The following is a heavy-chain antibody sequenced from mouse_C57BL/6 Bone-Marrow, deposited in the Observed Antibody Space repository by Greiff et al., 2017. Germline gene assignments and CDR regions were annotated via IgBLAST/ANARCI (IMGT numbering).Heavy chain of an antibody. Sequence: QVQLQQPGAELVMPGASVKLSCKASGYTFTSYWMHWVKQRPGQGLEWIGEIDPSDSYTNYNQKFKGKSTLTVDKSSSTAYMQLSSLTSEDSAVYYCATHYDYLDYWGQGTTLTVSS. J-gene: IGHJ2*01. V-gene: IGHV1-69*01. CDR2: IDPSDSYT. CDR1: GYTFTSYW. CDR3: ATHYDYLDY. D-gene: IGHD2-4*01.